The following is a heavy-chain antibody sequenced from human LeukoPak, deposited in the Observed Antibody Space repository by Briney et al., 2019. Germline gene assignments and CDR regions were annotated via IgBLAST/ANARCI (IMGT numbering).Heavy chain of an antibody. CDR2: ISSSSSYI. CDR1: GFTFSSYS. CDR3: ARVLVRGVPPNWFDP. D-gene: IGHD3-10*01. J-gene: IGHJ5*02. Sequence: GGSLRLSCAASGFTFSSYSMNWVRQAPGKGLEWVSSISSSSSYIYCADSVKGRFTISRDNAKNSLYLQMNSRRAEDTAVYYCARVLVRGVPPNWFDPWGQGTLVTVSS. V-gene: IGHV3-21*01.